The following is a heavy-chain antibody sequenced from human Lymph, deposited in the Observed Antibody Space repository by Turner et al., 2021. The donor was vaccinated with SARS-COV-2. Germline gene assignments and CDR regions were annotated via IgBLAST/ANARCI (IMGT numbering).Heavy chain of an antibody. CDR2: ISGSGGDT. V-gene: IGHV3-23*01. CDR1: GFTFSSYA. CDR3: AKGVRGAMIVVVIPYFDY. J-gene: IGHJ4*02. D-gene: IGHD3-22*01. Sequence: EVQLLESGGGLVQPGGSLRLSCAAYGFTFSSYAMSWVRQARGKGLEWVAAISGSGGDTYYADSVKGRFTISRDNSKNTLYLQMNSLRAEDTAVYYCAKGVRGAMIVVVIPYFDYWGQGTLVTVSS.